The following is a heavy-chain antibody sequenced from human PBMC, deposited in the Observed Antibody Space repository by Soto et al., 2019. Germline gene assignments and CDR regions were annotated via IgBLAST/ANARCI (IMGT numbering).Heavy chain of an antibody. CDR3: ARHETDCTNGVCYIWTHLNWFDP. J-gene: IGHJ5*02. CDR1: GGSISSSSYY. CDR2: IYYSGST. D-gene: IGHD2-8*01. V-gene: IGHV4-39*01. Sequence: QLQLQESGPGLVKPSETLSLTCTVSGGSISSSSYYWGWIRQPPGKGLEWIGSIYYSGSTYYNPSLKSRVTISVDTSKNQFSLKLSSVTAADTAVYYCARHETDCTNGVCYIWTHLNWFDPWGQGTLVTVSS.